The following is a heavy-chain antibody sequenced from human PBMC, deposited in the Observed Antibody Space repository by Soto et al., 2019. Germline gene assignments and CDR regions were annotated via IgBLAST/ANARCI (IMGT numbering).Heavy chain of an antibody. Sequence: PSETLSLTCTVSGDSISSGNKYWSWIRQPPGNGLEWIGDIFSSGTTYYNPSLKSRLTMSLDASQNQFSLKLNSLTDADTAVYFCARVPSPFDYYSAMDVWGQGTTGTVS. CDR1: GDSISSGNKY. CDR2: IFSSGTT. CDR3: ARVPSPFDYYSAMDV. V-gene: IGHV4-30-4*01. D-gene: IGHD3-16*01. J-gene: IGHJ6*02.